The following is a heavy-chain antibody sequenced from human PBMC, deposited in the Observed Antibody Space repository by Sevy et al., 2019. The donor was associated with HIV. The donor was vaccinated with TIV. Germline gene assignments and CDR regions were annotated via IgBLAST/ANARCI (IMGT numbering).Heavy chain of an antibody. CDR1: GFTLNNYA. CDR3: AKDSYFDNTLFDY. V-gene: IGHV3-23*01. CDR2: IGGSGGST. D-gene: IGHD3-22*01. Sequence: GGSLRLSCAASGFTLNNYAMNWVRQAPGKGLEWVSGIGGSGGSTYYADSVKGRFTISRDNSKNTLYLQMNSLRAEDTAVYYCAKDSYFDNTLFDYWGQGTLVTVSS. J-gene: IGHJ4*02.